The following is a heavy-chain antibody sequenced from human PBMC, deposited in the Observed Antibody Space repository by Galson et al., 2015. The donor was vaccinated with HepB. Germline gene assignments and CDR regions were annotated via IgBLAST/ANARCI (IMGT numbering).Heavy chain of an antibody. V-gene: IGHV1-69*13. D-gene: IGHD1-7*01. J-gene: IGHJ6*02. Sequence: SVKVSCKASGGTFSSYAISWVRQAPGQGLEWMGGIIPIFGTANYAQKFQGRVTITADESTSTAYMELSSLRSEDTAVYYCARDQLELRPSYYGMDVWGQGTTVTVSS. CDR1: GGTFSSYA. CDR2: IIPIFGTA. CDR3: ARDQLELRPSYYGMDV.